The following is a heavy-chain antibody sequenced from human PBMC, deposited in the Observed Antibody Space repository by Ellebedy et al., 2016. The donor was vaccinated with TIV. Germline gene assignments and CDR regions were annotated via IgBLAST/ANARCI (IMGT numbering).Heavy chain of an antibody. V-gene: IGHV4-59*08. CDR2: IYYSGST. J-gene: IGHJ4*02. D-gene: IGHD4-17*01. CDR1: GGSISSYY. Sequence: MPSETLSLTCTVSGGSISSYYWSWIRQPPGKGLEWIGYIYYSGSTNYNPSLKSRVTISVDTSKNQFSLKLSSVTAADTAVYYCARHVGYGAHDYWGQGTLVTVSS. CDR3: ARHVGYGAHDY.